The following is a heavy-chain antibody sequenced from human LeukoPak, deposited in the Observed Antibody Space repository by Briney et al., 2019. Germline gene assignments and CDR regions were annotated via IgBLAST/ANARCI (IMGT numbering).Heavy chain of an antibody. J-gene: IGHJ6*02. CDR1: GFTFSSYS. D-gene: IGHD3-10*01. V-gene: IGHV3-21*01. Sequence: GGSLRLPCAASGFTFSSYSMNWVRQAPGKGLEWVSSISSSSSYIYYADSVKGRFTISRDNAKNSLYLQMNSLRAEDTAVYYCARDDSSVEVRGVIAYYYGMDVWGQGTTVTVSS. CDR2: ISSSSSYI. CDR3: ARDDSSVEVRGVIAYYYGMDV.